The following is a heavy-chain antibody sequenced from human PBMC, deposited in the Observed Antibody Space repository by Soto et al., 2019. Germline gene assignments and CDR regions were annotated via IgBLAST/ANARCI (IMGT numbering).Heavy chain of an antibody. Sequence: QVHLVESGGGVVQPGRSLRLSCAASGLTFSNYAMHWVRQAPGKGLEWVAFVSYDGTNRCYPDSVKGRVTISRDNSNNTLYLQMNSLKTEDTAVYYFARESSSTVTTGGGGSAKDYWGQGTLVTVSS. D-gene: IGHD4-17*01. CDR2: VSYDGTNR. J-gene: IGHJ4*02. CDR1: GLTFSNYA. CDR3: ARESSSTVTTGGGGSAKDY. V-gene: IGHV3-30-3*01.